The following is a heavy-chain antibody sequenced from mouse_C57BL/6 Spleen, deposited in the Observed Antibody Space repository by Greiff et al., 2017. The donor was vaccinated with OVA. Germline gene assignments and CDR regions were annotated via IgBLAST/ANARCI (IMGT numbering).Heavy chain of an antibody. CDR1: GYTFTSYW. D-gene: IGHD1-1*01. J-gene: IGHJ2*01. CDR3: ARSHYGSSFDF. V-gene: IGHV1-50*01. CDR2: IDPSDSYP. Sequence: QVQLQQPGAELVKPGASVKLSCKASGYTFTSYWMQWVHQRPGQGLEWIGEIDPSDSYPNYNQKFKGKAPMSVDTSSSTAYRQVSSLTDEDSAVYYCARSHYGSSFDFWGKGTTLTVSS.